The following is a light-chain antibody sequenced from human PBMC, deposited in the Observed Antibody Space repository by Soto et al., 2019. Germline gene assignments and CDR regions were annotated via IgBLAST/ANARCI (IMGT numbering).Light chain of an antibody. V-gene: IGKV3-20*01. CDR2: GTS. Sequence: EIVLTQSPGTLSLSPGERATLSCRASQSVSSKYLAWYQQKPGQAPRVLIYGTSIRASGVPERFSGGGSGTEFTLTITRLEPEDFAVYYCQQYVSSPFTFGPGTKVDFK. CDR1: QSVSSKY. CDR3: QQYVSSPFT. J-gene: IGKJ3*01.